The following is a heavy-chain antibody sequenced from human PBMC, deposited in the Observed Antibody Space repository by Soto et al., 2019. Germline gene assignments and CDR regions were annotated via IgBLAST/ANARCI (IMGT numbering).Heavy chain of an antibody. Sequence: GGSLRLSCAASGFTFSSYSMSWVRQAPGKGLEWVSGFRTGGDDATTYYADSVEGRFTISRDNSKNTLYLQMNSRRAEDTAVYDCAKDRDIVVVPDGGAFDPGGQGTLFTVSS. CDR3: AKDRDIVVVPDGGAFDP. J-gene: IGHJ5*02. V-gene: IGHV3-23*01. CDR1: GFTFSSYS. D-gene: IGHD2-2*01. CDR2: FRTGGDDATT.